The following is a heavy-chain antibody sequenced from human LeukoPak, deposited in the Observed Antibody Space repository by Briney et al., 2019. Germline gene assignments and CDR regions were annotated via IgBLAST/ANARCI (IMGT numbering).Heavy chain of an antibody. D-gene: IGHD3-22*01. J-gene: IGHJ4*02. V-gene: IGHV3-23*01. CDR3: AEPEGGYYDIRPD. CDR1: GFTFSSYS. Sequence: NPGGSLRLSCAASGFTFSSYSMSWVRQAPGKGLEWVSAISSSGGSTDYTDSVKGRFTISRDNSKNTLYLQMNNLRAEDTAVYYCAEPEGGYYDIRPDWGQGTLVTVSS. CDR2: ISSSGGST.